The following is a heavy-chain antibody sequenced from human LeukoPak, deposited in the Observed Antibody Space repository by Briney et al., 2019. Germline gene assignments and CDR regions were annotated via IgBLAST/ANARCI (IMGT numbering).Heavy chain of an antibody. J-gene: IGHJ4*02. Sequence: PGGSLRLSCAASGFTFSNAWMSWVRHAPGKGLEWVGRIKSKTDGGTTDYAAPVKGRFTISRDDSKNTLYLQMNSLKTEDTAVYYCTTAPIGQQLANIDYWGQGTLVTVSS. CDR1: GFTFSNAW. V-gene: IGHV3-15*01. D-gene: IGHD6-13*01. CDR3: TTAPIGQQLANIDY. CDR2: IKSKTDGGTT.